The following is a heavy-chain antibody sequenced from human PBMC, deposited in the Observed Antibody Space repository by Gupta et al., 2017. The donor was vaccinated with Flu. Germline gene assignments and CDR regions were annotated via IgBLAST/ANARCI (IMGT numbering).Heavy chain of an antibody. J-gene: IGHJ4*02. V-gene: IGHV4-39*01. Sequence: GGSIISRDYNWSGTRKPPGKGLEYIGSVYYVGTTYYNVFLQSRVTIARDTSENQFSLKLTSVTAADTALYYCARSDDYFDYWGQGALVTVSS. CDR2: VYYVGTT. CDR3: ARSDDYFDY. CDR1: GGSIISRDYN.